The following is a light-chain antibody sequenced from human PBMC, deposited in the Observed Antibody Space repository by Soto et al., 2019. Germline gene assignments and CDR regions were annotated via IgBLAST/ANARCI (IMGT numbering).Light chain of an antibody. CDR2: GAS. CDR1: QSVSSY. V-gene: IGKV3-20*01. CDR3: QQYGSSSLT. J-gene: IGKJ4*01. Sequence: EIVLTQSPATLSLSPGERATLSCRASQSVSSYLAWYQQKPGQAPRLLIYGASSRAIHTPDRFSGSGSGTDFTLTISRLEPEDFAVYYCQQYGSSSLTFGGGTKVDI.